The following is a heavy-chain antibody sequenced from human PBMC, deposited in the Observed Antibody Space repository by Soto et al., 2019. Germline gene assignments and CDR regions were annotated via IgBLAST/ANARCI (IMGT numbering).Heavy chain of an antibody. V-gene: IGHV3-23*01. CDR2: ISGSGVST. CDR3: AKERERIATRSIDY. D-gene: IGHD6-6*01. Sequence: PGGSLRLSCAASGFTFSSYAMSWVRQAPGKGLEWVSGISGSGVSTYYADSVKGRFTISRDNSKSTLYLQMNSLRAEDTAVYYCAKERERIATRSIDYWGQGTLVTVSS. J-gene: IGHJ4*02. CDR1: GFTFSSYA.